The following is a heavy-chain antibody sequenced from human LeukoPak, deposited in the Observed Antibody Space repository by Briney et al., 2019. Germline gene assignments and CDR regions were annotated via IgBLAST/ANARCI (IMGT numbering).Heavy chain of an antibody. J-gene: IGHJ3*02. D-gene: IGHD4-11*01. CDR1: GYSFTSYW. V-gene: IGHV5-51*01. CDR2: IYPGDSDT. Sequence: GESLKISCKGSGYSFTSYWIGWVRQMPGKGLEWMGIIYPGDSDTRYSPSFQGQVTISADKSISTPYLQWSSLKASDTAMYYCARPPLTTRGPGAFDIWGQGTMVTVSS. CDR3: ARPPLTTRGPGAFDI.